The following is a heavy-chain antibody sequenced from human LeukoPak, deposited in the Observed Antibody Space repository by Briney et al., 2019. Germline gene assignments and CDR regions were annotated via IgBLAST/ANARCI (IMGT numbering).Heavy chain of an antibody. CDR3: ARVRPMLGYYYYMDV. V-gene: IGHV4-59*01. Sequence: SETLSLTCTVSGGSISSYYWSWIRQPPGKGLEWIGYIYYSGSTNYNPSLKSRVTISVDTSKNQFSLKLSSVTAADTAVYYCARVRPMLGYYYYMDVWGKGTTVTVSS. D-gene: IGHD2-2*01. CDR2: IYYSGST. CDR1: GGSISSYY. J-gene: IGHJ6*03.